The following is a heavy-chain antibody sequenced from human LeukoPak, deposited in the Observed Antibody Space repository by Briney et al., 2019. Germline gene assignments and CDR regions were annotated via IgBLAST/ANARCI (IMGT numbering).Heavy chain of an antibody. Sequence: SVKVSCKASGGTFSSYAISWVRQAPGQGLEWMGGIIPIFGTANYAQKFQGRVTITADKSTSTAYMELSSLRSEDTAVYYCASTTSYCGGDCYLDYWGQGTLVTVSS. CDR2: IIPIFGTA. D-gene: IGHD2-21*02. J-gene: IGHJ4*02. CDR1: GGTFSSYA. CDR3: ASTTSYCGGDCYLDY. V-gene: IGHV1-69*06.